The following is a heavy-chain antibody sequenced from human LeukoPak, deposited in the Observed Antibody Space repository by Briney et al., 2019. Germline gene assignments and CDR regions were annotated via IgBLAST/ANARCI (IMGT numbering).Heavy chain of an antibody. J-gene: IGHJ4*02. V-gene: IGHV4-39*01. D-gene: IGHD6-6*01. CDR2: IYYSGST. CDR3: ARQRRTSRYSSSSDIFDY. Sequence: PSETLSLTCTVSGGSISSSSYYWGWIRQPPGKGLEWIGSIYYSGSTYYNPSLKSRVTISVDTSKNQFSLKLSSVTAADTAVYYCARQRRTSRYSSSSDIFDYWGQGTLVTVSS. CDR1: GGSISSSSYY.